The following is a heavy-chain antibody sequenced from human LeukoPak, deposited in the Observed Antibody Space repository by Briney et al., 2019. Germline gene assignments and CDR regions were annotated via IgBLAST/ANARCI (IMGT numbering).Heavy chain of an antibody. Sequence: PGGSLRLSCVASGFTVSSSYMSWVRQAPGKGLEYVSFIYSGGSTFYADSVKGRSTISRDNSKNTLHLQMNSLRADDTAIYYCATARRHDYGDYGGAFDNWGQGILVTVSS. CDR2: IYSGGST. CDR1: GFTVSSSY. D-gene: IGHD4-17*01. CDR3: ATARRHDYGDYGGAFDN. J-gene: IGHJ4*02. V-gene: IGHV3-53*01.